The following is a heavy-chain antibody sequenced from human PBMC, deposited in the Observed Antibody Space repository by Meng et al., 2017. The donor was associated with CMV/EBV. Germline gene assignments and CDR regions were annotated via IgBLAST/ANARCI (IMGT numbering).Heavy chain of an antibody. J-gene: IGHJ4*02. D-gene: IGHD1-26*01. CDR2: IIPIFGTA. CDR1: GGTFSSYA. V-gene: IGHV1-69*05. CDR3: ASGGSYLKYYFDY. Sequence: SVKVSCKASGGTFSSYAISWVRQAPGQGLEWMGGIIPIFGTANYAQKFQGRVTITTDESTSTAYMELSSLRSEDTAVYYCASGGSYLKYYFDYWGQGTLVTVSS.